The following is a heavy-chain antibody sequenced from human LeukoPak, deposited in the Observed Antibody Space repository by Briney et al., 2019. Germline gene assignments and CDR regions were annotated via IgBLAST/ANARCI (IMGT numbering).Heavy chain of an antibody. V-gene: IGHV3-21*01. CDR3: ARYSSSPESLYYYGMDV. CDR1: GFTFSSYS. CDR2: ISSSSSYI. Sequence: KPGGSLRLPCAASGFTFSSYSMNWVRQAPGKGLEWVSSISSSSSYIYYADSVKGRFTISRDNAKNSLYLQMNSLRAEDTAVYYCARYSSSPESLYYYGMDVWGQGTTVTVSS. J-gene: IGHJ6*02. D-gene: IGHD6-6*01.